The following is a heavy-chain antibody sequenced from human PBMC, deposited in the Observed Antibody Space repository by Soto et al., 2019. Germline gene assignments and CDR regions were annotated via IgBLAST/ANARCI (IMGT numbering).Heavy chain of an antibody. CDR2: IIPIFGTA. CDR1: GGTFSSYA. V-gene: IGHV1-69*01. J-gene: IGHJ6*02. Sequence: QVQLVQSGAEVKKPGSSVKVSCKASGGTFSSYAISWVRQAPGQGLEWMGGIIPIFGTANYAQKFQGRVTITADESTSTAYMELSSLRSEDTAVYYCARGSGWVRGVMPTYYYYGMDVWGQGTTVTVSS. CDR3: ARGSGWVRGVMPTYYYYGMDV. D-gene: IGHD3-10*01.